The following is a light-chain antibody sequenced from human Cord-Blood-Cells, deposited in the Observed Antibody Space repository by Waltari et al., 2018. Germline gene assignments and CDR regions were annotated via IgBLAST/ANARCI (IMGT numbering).Light chain of an antibody. CDR2: DVS. CDR1: SSDVGGYNY. V-gene: IGLV2-14*03. CDR3: SSYTSSSTWV. Sequence: QSALTQPASVSGSPGQSITISCTGTSSDVGGYNYVSWYQQHPGKAPKLMIDDVSNRPSVVSNRFSGSKSGNTASLTISGLQAEDEADYYCSSYTSSSTWVFGGGTKLTVL. J-gene: IGLJ3*02.